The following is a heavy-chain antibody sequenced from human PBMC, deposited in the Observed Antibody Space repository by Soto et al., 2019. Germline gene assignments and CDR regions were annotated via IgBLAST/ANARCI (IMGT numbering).Heavy chain of an antibody. V-gene: IGHV3-15*07. J-gene: IGHJ6*02. Sequence: GGSLRLSCAASVLTFTTDWMNWVRQAPGQGLEWVGHIRPNSEGGTTDYAAPVKGRFTISRDDSKNTLYLQMNSLKTEDTAVYYCTTDSRTSSGPSMDVWGQGTTVTVSS. CDR2: IRPNSEGGTT. D-gene: IGHD3-22*01. CDR3: TTDSRTSSGPSMDV. CDR1: VLTFTTDW.